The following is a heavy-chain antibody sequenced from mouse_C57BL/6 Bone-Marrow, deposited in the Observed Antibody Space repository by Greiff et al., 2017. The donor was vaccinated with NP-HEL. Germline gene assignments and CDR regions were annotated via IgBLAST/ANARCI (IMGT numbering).Heavy chain of an antibody. CDR2: IYPSDSET. CDR3: ARDYYGSSDYFDY. CDR1: GYTFTSYW. D-gene: IGHD1-1*01. Sequence: QVQLQQPGAELVRPGSSVKLSCKASGYTFTSYWMDWVKQRPGQGLEWIGNIYPSDSETHYNQNFKDKATLTVDKSSSTAYMQLSSLTSEDSAVYYCARDYYGSSDYFDYWGQGTTLTVSS. V-gene: IGHV1-61*01. J-gene: IGHJ2*01.